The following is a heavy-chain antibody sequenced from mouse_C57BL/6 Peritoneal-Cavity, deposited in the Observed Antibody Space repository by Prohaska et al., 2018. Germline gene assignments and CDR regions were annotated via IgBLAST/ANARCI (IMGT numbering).Heavy chain of an antibody. CDR3: VRHAYYYGSSYGYFDY. CDR2: IRSKSNNYAT. CDR1: GFSFNTYA. V-gene: IGHV10-1*01. J-gene: IGHJ2*01. Sequence: EVQLVESGGGLVQPKGSLKLSCAASGFSFNTYAMNWVRQAPGQGLEWVARIRSKSNNYATYYDDSVKDRFTIYRDDSESMLYLQMNNLKTEDTAMYYCVRHAYYYGSSYGYFDYWGQGTTLTVSS. D-gene: IGHD1-1*01.